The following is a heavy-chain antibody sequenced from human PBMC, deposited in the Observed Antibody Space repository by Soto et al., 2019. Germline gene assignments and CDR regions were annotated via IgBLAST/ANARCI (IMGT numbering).Heavy chain of an antibody. CDR3: ARSYIVLMVYAIEKFLCYYGMDV. Sequence: SETLSLTCAVYGGSFSGYYWSWIRQPPGKGLEWIGEINHSGSTNYNPSLKSRVTISVDTSKNQFSLKLSSVTAADTAVYYCARSYIVLMVYAIEKFLCYYGMDVWGQGTTVTVSS. CDR1: GGSFSGYY. D-gene: IGHD2-8*01. J-gene: IGHJ6*02. V-gene: IGHV4-34*01. CDR2: INHSGST.